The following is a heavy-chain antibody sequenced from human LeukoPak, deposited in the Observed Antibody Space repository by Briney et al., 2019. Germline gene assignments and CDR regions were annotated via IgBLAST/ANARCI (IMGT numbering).Heavy chain of an antibody. CDR1: GGSISSHY. J-gene: IGHJ6*03. Sequence: SETLSLTCTVSGGSISSHYWSWIRQPPGKGLEWIGYIYYSGSTNYNPSLKSRVTISVDTSKNQFSLKLSSVTAADTAVYYCARVRSGSYYYYYYYMDVWGKGTTVTVSS. D-gene: IGHD1-26*01. V-gene: IGHV4-59*11. CDR2: IYYSGST. CDR3: ARVRSGSYYYYYYYMDV.